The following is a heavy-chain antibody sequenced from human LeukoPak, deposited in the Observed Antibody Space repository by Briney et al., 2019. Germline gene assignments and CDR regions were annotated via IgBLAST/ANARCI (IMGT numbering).Heavy chain of an antibody. Sequence: PSETLSLTCAVYGGSFSGYYWSWIRQPPGKGLDWIGEINHSGSTNYNPSLKSRVTISVDTSKNQFSLKLSSVTAADTAVYYCARGVVVVVPAATHPSHYDYWGQGTLVTVSS. CDR3: ARGVVVVVPAATHPSHYDY. CDR1: GGSFSGYY. J-gene: IGHJ4*02. V-gene: IGHV4-34*01. D-gene: IGHD2-2*01. CDR2: INHSGST.